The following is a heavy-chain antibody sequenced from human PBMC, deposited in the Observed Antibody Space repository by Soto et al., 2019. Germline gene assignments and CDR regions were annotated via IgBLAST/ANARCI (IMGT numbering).Heavy chain of an antibody. CDR1: GGSISSGGYS. V-gene: IGHV4-30-2*01. J-gene: IGHJ4*02. D-gene: IGHD1-1*01. CDR2: IYHSGST. Sequence: SETLSLTCAVFGGSISSGGYSWSWIRQPPGKGLEWIGYIYHSGSTYYNPSLESRVTISVDTSKNQFSLKLSSVTATDTAVYYCTRGGTLWNPGYWGQGTLVTVSS. CDR3: TRGGTLWNPGY.